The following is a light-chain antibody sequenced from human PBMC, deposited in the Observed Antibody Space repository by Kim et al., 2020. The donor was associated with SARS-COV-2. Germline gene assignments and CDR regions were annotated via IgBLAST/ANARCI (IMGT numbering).Light chain of an antibody. CDR3: QQYDTFPII. CDR1: QDIPNY. V-gene: IGKV1-16*01. CDR2: AAS. Sequence: ESVGDTVTIPCRASQDIPNYLAWHQQKPGKAPKYLMYAASTLENGVPSRYSRSGSGTDFTLTINSVQPEDFATYYCQQYDTFPIIFGQGTRLEIK. J-gene: IGKJ5*01.